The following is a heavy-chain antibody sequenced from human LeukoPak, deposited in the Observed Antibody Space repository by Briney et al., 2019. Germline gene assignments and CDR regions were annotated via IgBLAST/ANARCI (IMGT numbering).Heavy chain of an antibody. CDR2: ISGSGGST. CDR3: ARNQQLGGHSYYYYGMDV. CDR1: GFTFSSYA. J-gene: IGHJ6*02. Sequence: GGSLRLSCAASGFTFSSYAMSWVRQAPGKGLEWVSAISGSGGSTYYADSVKGRFTISRDNSKNTLYLQMNSLRAEDTAVYYCARNQQLGGHSYYYYGMDVWGQGTMVTVSS. V-gene: IGHV3-23*01. D-gene: IGHD3-16*01.